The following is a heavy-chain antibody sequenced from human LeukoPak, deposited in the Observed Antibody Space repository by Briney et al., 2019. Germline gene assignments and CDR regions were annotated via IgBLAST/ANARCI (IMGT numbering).Heavy chain of an antibody. V-gene: IGHV4-61*02. J-gene: IGHJ4*02. CDR2: IYVGGNS. D-gene: IGHD3-22*01. CDR3: ARIYYYYEVGGYRDYFDY. Sequence: KPSETLSLTCTVSGGSISSGSYYWSWIRQPAGKGLEWIGRIYVGGNSHYNPSLKSRLTISTDTSKNQFSLRLTSVTAADTAIYYCARIYYYYEVGGYRDYFDYWGPGTPVTVSS. CDR1: GGSISSGSYY.